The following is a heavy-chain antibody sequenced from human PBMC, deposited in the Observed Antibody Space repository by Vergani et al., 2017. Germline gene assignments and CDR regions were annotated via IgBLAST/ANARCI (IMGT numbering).Heavy chain of an antibody. V-gene: IGHV3-23*04. Sequence: EVQLVESGGGLVKPGGSLRLSCAASGFTFSSYAMSWVRQAPGKGLEWVSAISGSGGSTYYADSVKGRFPISRDNSKNTLYLQMNRLRAEDTAVYYCARAPVAYYYYYYMDVWGKGTTVTVSS. CDR2: ISGSGGST. CDR1: GFTFSSYA. CDR3: ARAPVAYYYYYYMDV. J-gene: IGHJ6*03.